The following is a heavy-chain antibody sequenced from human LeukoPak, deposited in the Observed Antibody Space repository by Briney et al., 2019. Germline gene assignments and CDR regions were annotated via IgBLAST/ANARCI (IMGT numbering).Heavy chain of an antibody. CDR1: GFSFSSYA. J-gene: IGHJ6*03. CDR2: ISRSGGST. V-gene: IGHV3-23*01. D-gene: IGHD2-2*01. CDR3: AKGPSSTRGALYYMDV. Sequence: QSGGSLRLSCAASGFSFSSYAMSWVRQAPGKGLEWVSAISRSGGSTYYADSVKGRFTISRDDSKNTLYLQMNSLRAEDTAIYNCAKGPSSTRGALYYMDVWGKGTTVTLSS.